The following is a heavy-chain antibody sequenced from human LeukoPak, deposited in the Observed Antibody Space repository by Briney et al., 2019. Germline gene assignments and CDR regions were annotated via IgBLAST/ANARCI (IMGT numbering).Heavy chain of an antibody. D-gene: IGHD3-16*02. CDR3: ARDSGELPYNWFDP. Sequence: ASVKVSCKASGYTFTGYYMHWVRQAPGQGLEWMGWINPNSGGTNYAQKFQGRVTMTRDTSISTAYMELNRLRSDDTAVYYCARDSGELPYNWFDPWGQGTLVTVSS. V-gene: IGHV1-2*02. CDR2: INPNSGGT. CDR1: GYTFTGYY. J-gene: IGHJ5*02.